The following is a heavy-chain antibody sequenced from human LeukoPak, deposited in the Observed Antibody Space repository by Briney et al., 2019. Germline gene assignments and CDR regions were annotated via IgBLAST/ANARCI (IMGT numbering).Heavy chain of an antibody. D-gene: IGHD1-14*01. CDR3: ARYDRGLFFFDN. V-gene: IGHV4-59*08. Sequence: SETLSLTCTVSGASVRNEYWSWIRQPPGKELEWIGYIRYSGSSNYHPSLGSRVTISLDTSKNQFSLKLKSVTAADTGMYHCARYDRGLFFFDNWGQGTLVTVSS. J-gene: IGHJ4*02. CDR1: GASVRNEY. CDR2: IRYSGSS.